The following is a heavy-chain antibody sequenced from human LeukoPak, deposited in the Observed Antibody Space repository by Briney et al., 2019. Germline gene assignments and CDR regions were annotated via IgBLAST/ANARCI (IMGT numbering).Heavy chain of an antibody. CDR1: GFTFSNAW. CDR3: ITNTFNYAFDI. CDR2: IKSKTDGGTT. Sequence: PGGSLRLSCEDSGFTFSNAWMSWVRQAPGKGLEWVGRIKSKTDGGTTDYAAPVKGRFTILRDDSKNTLYLQMNSLKTEDTAVYYCITNTFNYAFDIWGQGTMVTVSS. V-gene: IGHV3-15*01. J-gene: IGHJ3*02. D-gene: IGHD3-16*01.